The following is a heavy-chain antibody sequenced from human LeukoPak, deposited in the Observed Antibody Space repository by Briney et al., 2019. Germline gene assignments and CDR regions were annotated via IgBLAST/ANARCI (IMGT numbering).Heavy chain of an antibody. CDR3: ARESGLWPKYNYGMDV. CDR1: GGSINSYY. V-gene: IGHV4-59*12. J-gene: IGHJ6*02. Sequence: SETLSLTCTVSGGSINSYYWSWIRQPPGKGLEWIGYIYYSGSTNYNPSLKSRVTISIDTSKNQFSLKLTSLTAADTAVYYCARESGLWPKYNYGMDVWGQGTTVTVSS. CDR2: IYYSGST. D-gene: IGHD5-18*01.